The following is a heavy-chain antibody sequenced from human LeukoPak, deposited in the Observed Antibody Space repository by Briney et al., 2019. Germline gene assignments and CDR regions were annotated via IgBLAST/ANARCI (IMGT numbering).Heavy chain of an antibody. CDR1: GYSFTSYW. Sequence: GESLKISCKGSGYSFTSYWIGWVRQMPGKGLEWMGIIYPGDSDTRYSPSFQGQVTISADKSISTAYLQWSSLKASDTAMYYCARTSLWDIVVVPAAKLDAFDIWGQGTMVTVSS. V-gene: IGHV5-51*01. CDR3: ARTSLWDIVVVPAAKLDAFDI. CDR2: IYPGDSDT. J-gene: IGHJ3*02. D-gene: IGHD2-2*01.